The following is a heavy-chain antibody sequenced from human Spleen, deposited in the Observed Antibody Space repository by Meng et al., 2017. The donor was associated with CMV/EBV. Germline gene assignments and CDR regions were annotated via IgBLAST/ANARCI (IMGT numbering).Heavy chain of an antibody. CDR1: FGSYA. J-gene: IGHJ4*02. V-gene: IGHV3-23*01. CDR2: ISGSGGST. Sequence: FGSYALRWVRPAPGTGLEWVSAISGSGGSTYYADSVKGRFTISRDNSKNPLYLQMNSLRAEDTAVYYCAKTPGQVATIGGAKWLWFDYWGQGTLVTVSS. D-gene: IGHD5-12*01. CDR3: AKTPGQVATIGGAKWLWFDY.